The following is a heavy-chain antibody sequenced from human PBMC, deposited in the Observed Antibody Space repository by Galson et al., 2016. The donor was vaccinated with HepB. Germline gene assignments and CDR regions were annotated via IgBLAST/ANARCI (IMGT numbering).Heavy chain of an antibody. V-gene: IGHV3-23*01. CDR2: ISALGGTT. D-gene: IGHD6-13*01. Sequence: SLRLSCAASGFTFSGYSMNWVRQAPGKGLQWVSTISALGGTTHYADSVKGRFTIARDNAKNTLYLQMSSLRADDTALYYCAKKGHPYTSQWFESQYTGMDVWGQGTTVTVSS. CDR1: GFTFSGYS. CDR3: AKKGHPYTSQWFESQYTGMDV. J-gene: IGHJ6*02.